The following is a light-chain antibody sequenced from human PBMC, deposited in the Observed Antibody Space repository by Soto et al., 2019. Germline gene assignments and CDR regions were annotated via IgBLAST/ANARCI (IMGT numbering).Light chain of an antibody. CDR3: QQYSSYSVFT. Sequence: DIQMTQSPSTLSASVGDRVIITCRASQGIGVWLAWYQQKPGKAPKLLIYQTSTLESGVPSRFSGSGSGTEFTLTISCLQPDDFATYYCQQYSSYSVFTFGPGTKVDFK. CDR2: QTS. CDR1: QGIGVW. V-gene: IGKV1-5*03. J-gene: IGKJ3*01.